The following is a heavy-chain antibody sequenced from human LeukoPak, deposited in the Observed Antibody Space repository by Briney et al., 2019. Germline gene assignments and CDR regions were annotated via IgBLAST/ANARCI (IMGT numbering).Heavy chain of an antibody. CDR1: GYSFTSYW. V-gene: IGHV5-51*01. Sequence: GESLKISCKGSGYSFTSYWIGWVRQMPGKGLEWMGIICPGDSDTRYSPSFQGQVTISADKSISTAYLQWSSLKASDIAMYYCARQDYDFWSGDYGMDVWGQGTTVTVSS. D-gene: IGHD3-3*01. J-gene: IGHJ6*02. CDR3: ARQDYDFWSGDYGMDV. CDR2: ICPGDSDT.